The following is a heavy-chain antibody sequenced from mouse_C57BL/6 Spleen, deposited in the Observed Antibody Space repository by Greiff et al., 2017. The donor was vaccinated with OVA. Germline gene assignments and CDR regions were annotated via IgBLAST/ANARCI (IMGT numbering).Heavy chain of an antibody. CDR1: GYTFTSYW. J-gene: IGHJ2*01. V-gene: IGHV1-52*01. CDR3: ARGDYYGSRDY. Sequence: VQLQQSGAELVRPGSSVKLSCKASGYTFTSYWMHWVKQRPIQGLEWIGNIDPSDSETHYNQKFKDKATLTVDKSSSTAYMQLSSLTSEDSAVYYCARGDYYGSRDYWGQGTTLTVSS. D-gene: IGHD1-1*01. CDR2: IDPSDSET.